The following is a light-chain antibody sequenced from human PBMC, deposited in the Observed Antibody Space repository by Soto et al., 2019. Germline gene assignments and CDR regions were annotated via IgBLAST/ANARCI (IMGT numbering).Light chain of an antibody. CDR2: DAF. Sequence: DIQMTQSPSSLSASVGDRVTITCQASHDISNCLNWYQQKPGKAPKLLIYDAFNSETGVPSRFSGSGSWTDFTFTISSLQPEDIATYYCQQYENLPLTFGPGTKVDIK. CDR3: QQYENLPLT. CDR1: HDISNC. V-gene: IGKV1-33*01. J-gene: IGKJ3*01.